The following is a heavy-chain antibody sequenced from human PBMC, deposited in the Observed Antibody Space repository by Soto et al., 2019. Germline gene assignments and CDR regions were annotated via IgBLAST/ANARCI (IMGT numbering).Heavy chain of an antibody. CDR2: VYHSGTT. V-gene: IGHV4-59*01. Sequence: SETLSLTCTVSGGSISSYYWSWIRQSPGRGPEWIGYVYHSGTTNYNPSLESRVTMSIDTSKNQFSLKLNAVTAADTAVYYCATRPPGRTFYRVFDHWSQGTLVTVSS. J-gene: IGHJ4*02. CDR1: GGSISSYY. CDR3: ATRPPGRTFYRVFDH. D-gene: IGHD3-10*01.